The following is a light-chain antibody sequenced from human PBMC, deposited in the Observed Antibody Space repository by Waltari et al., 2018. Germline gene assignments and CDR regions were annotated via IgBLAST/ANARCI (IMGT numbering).Light chain of an antibody. CDR3: ALYMGTGIWV. V-gene: IGLV8-61*01. Sequence: QTVVIQEPSLSVSPGGPVALTCALSSGSLPTTYIATWYQQTPCQAPRTLVYKANARSSGVPDRFSCSILGNTAALTITGAQADDESDYYCALYMGTGIWVFGGGTRLTVL. CDR1: SGSLPTTYI. CDR2: KAN. J-gene: IGLJ3*02.